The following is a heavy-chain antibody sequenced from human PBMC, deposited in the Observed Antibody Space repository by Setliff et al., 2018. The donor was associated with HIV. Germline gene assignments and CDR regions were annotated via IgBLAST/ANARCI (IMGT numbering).Heavy chain of an antibody. CDR1: GYTFTTYA. Sequence: GASVKVSCKASGYTFTTYAMNWVRQAPGQGLEWMGWINTNTGHPTYAQGFTGRFVFSLDTSVSTAYLQISSLKAEDTAVYYCARGVVVAGVHYYNIDVWGKGTTVAVAS. CDR3: ARGVVVAGVHYYNIDV. J-gene: IGHJ6*03. D-gene: IGHD2-15*01. V-gene: IGHV7-4-1*02. CDR2: INTNTGHP.